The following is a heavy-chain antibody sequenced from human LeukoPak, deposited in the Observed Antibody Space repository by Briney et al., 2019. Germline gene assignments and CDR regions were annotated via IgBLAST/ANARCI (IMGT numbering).Heavy chain of an antibody. CDR1: GYSFTSYW. J-gene: IGHJ6*02. V-gene: IGHV5-10-1*01. D-gene: IGHD7-27*01. Sequence: GESLKISCKGSGYSFTSYWISWVRQMPGKGLEWMSRIDPSDSYTNYSPSFQGHVTISADKSISTAYLQWSSLKASDTAMYYCARLGLKFSATAGMDVWGQGTTVTVSS. CDR2: IDPSDSYT. CDR3: ARLGLKFSATAGMDV.